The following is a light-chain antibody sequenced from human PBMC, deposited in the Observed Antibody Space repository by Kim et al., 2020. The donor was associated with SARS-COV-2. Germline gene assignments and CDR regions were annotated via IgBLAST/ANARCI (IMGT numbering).Light chain of an antibody. V-gene: IGLV2-14*03. CDR2: GVT. J-gene: IGLJ2*01. CDR3: TSYTSSDTWI. CDR1: NIDVGLYDY. Sequence: GHSITISCTGTNIDVGLYDYVSWYQQHPAEVPKLIISGVTTRPSGVSHRFSASKSGNTASLTISGLQPEDEAHYYCTSYTSSDTWIFGGGTQLTVL.